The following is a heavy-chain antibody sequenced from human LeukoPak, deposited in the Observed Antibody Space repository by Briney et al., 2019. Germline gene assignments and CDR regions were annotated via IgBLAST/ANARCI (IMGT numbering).Heavy chain of an antibody. Sequence: PSETLSLTRTVSGGSISSSSYYWGWIRQPPGKGLEWIGSIYYSGSAYYNPSLKSRVTISVDTSKNQFSLKLSSVTAADTAVYYCAGGFGELLLDYWGQGTLVTVSS. CDR1: GGSISSSSYY. CDR3: AGGFGELLLDY. V-gene: IGHV4-39*01. CDR2: IYYSGSA. J-gene: IGHJ4*02. D-gene: IGHD3-10*01.